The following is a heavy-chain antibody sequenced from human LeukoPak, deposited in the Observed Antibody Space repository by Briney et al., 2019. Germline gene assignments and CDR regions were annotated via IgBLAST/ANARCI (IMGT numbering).Heavy chain of an antibody. CDR2: INPSGGST. V-gene: IGHV1-46*01. D-gene: IGHD3-22*01. Sequence: ASVKVSCKASGYTFTSYYMHWVRQAPGQGLEWMGIINPSGGSTSYAQKFQGRVTMTRDTSTSTVYMELSSLRSEDTAVYYCARGMVRGVHPDYYDSSGYPLDYWGQGTLVTVSS. CDR3: ARGMVRGVHPDYYDSSGYPLDY. CDR1: GYTFTSYY. J-gene: IGHJ4*02.